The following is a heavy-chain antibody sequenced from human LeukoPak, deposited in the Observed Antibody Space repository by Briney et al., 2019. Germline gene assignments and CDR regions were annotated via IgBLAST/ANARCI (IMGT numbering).Heavy chain of an antibody. CDR1: GYTFTNYG. CDR2: ISGNNGDT. Sequence: ASVKVSCKASGYTFTNYGISWVRQAPGQGLEWMGRISGNNGDTNYAQKFQGRVTMTTDKSTSTAYMELRSLRSDDTAVYYCARPDYYDSSGYYGNKFDYWGQGTLVTVSS. V-gene: IGHV1-18*01. J-gene: IGHJ4*02. D-gene: IGHD3-22*01. CDR3: ARPDYYDSSGYYGNKFDY.